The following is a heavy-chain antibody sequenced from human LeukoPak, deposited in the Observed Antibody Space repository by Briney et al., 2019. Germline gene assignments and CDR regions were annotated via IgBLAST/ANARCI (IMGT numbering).Heavy chain of an antibody. Sequence: GGSLRLSCAASGFTFTTYALNWVRQAPGKGLEWVSGISGSGGSTYYADSVKGRFTISRDNSKDTMYLQMNSLRAEDTAIYYCAKDRGYGGNLDYYGTDVWGQGTTVTVSS. D-gene: IGHD4-23*01. J-gene: IGHJ6*02. V-gene: IGHV3-23*01. CDR3: AKDRGYGGNLDYYGTDV. CDR2: ISGSGGST. CDR1: GFTFTTYA.